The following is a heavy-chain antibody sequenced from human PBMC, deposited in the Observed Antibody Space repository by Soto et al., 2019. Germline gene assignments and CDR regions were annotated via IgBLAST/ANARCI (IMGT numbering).Heavy chain of an antibody. CDR3: ARGLILWYGELSRGGDHYYYMDV. Sequence: QVQLQQWGAGLLKPSETLSLTCGVYGGSFSGYYWSWIRQPPGKGLEWIGEINDSGSTKYNSALKSRVTISVDTSKKQFSLQLSSVTAADKAVYYCARGLILWYGELSRGGDHYYYMDVWGKGTTVTVSS. CDR2: INDSGST. V-gene: IGHV4-34*01. CDR1: GGSFSGYY. J-gene: IGHJ6*03. D-gene: IGHD3-10*01.